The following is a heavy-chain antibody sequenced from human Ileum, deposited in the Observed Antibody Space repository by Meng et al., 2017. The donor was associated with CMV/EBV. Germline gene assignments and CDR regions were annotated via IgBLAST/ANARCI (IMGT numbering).Heavy chain of an antibody. Sequence: GESLKISCAASGFTFSSYWMHWVRQAPGKGLGWVSVINNDGTMTTYADSVKGRFTISRDSAKNTVYLQRNSLRAEDTAVYYCVRDTPGDGMDVWGQGTTVTVSS. J-gene: IGHJ6*02. CDR3: VRDTPGDGMDV. D-gene: IGHD2-2*01. V-gene: IGHV3-74*01. CDR2: INNDGTMT. CDR1: GFTFSSYW.